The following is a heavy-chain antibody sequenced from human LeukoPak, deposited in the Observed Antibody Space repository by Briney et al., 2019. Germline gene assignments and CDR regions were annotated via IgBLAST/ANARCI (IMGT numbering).Heavy chain of an antibody. Sequence: GGSLRLSCAASGFTVSSNYMSWVRQAPGKGLEWVSVIYSGGSTYYADSVKGRFTISRDNSKNTLYLQMNSLRAEDTAVHYCARDWIYSAPPGAFDIWGQGTMVTVSS. D-gene: IGHD5-12*01. V-gene: IGHV3-66*01. J-gene: IGHJ3*02. CDR2: IYSGGST. CDR1: GFTVSSNY. CDR3: ARDWIYSAPPGAFDI.